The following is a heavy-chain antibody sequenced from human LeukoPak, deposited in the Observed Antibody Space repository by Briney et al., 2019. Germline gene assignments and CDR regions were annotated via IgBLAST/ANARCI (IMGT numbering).Heavy chain of an antibody. J-gene: IGHJ4*02. CDR3: ARVNVCPRCHFDY. CDR2: ISPDGSTT. D-gene: IGHD3-16*01. Sequence: GRSLRLSCAASGFTFSSYAMHWVRQVPGKGLVWASRISPDGSTTLYADSVKGRFTISRDNAKNTLYLQMNTLRAEDTAVYYCARVNVCPRCHFDYWGQGTLVTVSS. CDR1: GFTFSSYA. V-gene: IGHV3-74*01.